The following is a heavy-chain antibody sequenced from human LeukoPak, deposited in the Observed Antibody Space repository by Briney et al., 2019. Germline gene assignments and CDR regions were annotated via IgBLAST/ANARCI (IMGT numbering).Heavy chain of an antibody. V-gene: IGHV4-30-2*01. CDR3: AASPYYYGSGGMDV. CDR1: GGSISSGGYS. J-gene: IGHJ6*02. Sequence: SETLSLTCAVSGGSISSGGYSWRWIRQPPGKGLEWIGYIYHSGSTYYNPSLKSRVTISVDRSKNQFSLKLSSVTAADTAVYYCAASPYYYGSGGMDVWGQGTTVTVSS. CDR2: IYHSGST. D-gene: IGHD3-10*01.